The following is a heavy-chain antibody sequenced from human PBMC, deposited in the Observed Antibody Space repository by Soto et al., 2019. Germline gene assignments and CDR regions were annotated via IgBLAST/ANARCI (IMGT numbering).Heavy chain of an antibody. J-gene: IGHJ4*02. Sequence: PSETLSLTCAVYGGPFSDYYWTWIRQPPGKGLEWIGENNHGGNSNYNPSLKSRVSISVDTSKNQSSLKLSSVTAADTAVYYCARGRGDLDYRGQGTLVTVSS. V-gene: IGHV4-34*01. CDR3: ARGRGDLDY. CDR1: GGPFSDYY. D-gene: IGHD3-10*01. CDR2: NNHGGNS.